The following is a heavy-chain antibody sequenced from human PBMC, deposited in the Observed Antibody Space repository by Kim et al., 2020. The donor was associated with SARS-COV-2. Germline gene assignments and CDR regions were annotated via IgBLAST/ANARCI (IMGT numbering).Heavy chain of an antibody. J-gene: IGHJ6*01. D-gene: IGHD3-16*01. CDR1: GGSISSSSYY. V-gene: IGHV4-39*01. Sequence: SETLSLTCTVSGGSISSSSYYWGWIRQPPGKGLEWIGSIYYSGSTYYNPSLKSRVTISVDTSKNQFSLKLSSVTAADTAVYYCARLGRFISSVWGPSYY. CDR3: ARLGRFISSVWGPSYY. CDR2: IYYSGST.